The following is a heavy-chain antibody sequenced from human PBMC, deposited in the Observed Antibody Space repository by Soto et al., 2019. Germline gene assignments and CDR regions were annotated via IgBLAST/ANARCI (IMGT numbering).Heavy chain of an antibody. CDR1: GGSISGYF. D-gene: IGHD6-13*01. CDR3: ARGWSSSWPY. J-gene: IGHJ4*02. CDR2: MYDTGST. V-gene: IGHV4-59*01. Sequence: SETLSLTCFVSGGSISGYFWSWIRQPPGKGLEWIAFMYDTGSTNYNPSLKSRVSTSVDTSKNQFSLKLNSVTTADTAVYYCARGWSSSWPYWGQGTLVTVSS.